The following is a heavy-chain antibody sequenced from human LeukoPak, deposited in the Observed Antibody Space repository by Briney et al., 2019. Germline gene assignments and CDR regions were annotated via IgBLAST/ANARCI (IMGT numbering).Heavy chain of an antibody. CDR2: IKSKTDGGTT. CDR3: TTRVHYDSSGYASFDY. Sequence: GGSLRLSCAASGFTFSSYSMNWVRQAPGKGPEWVGRIKSKTDGGTTDYAAPVKGRFTISRDDSKNTLYLQMNSPKTEDTAVYYCTTRVHYDSSGYASFDYWGQGTLVTVSS. D-gene: IGHD3-22*01. CDR1: GFTFSSYS. V-gene: IGHV3-15*01. J-gene: IGHJ4*02.